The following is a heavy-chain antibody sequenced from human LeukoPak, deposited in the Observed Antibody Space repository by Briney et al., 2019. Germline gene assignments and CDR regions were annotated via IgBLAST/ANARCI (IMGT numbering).Heavy chain of an antibody. D-gene: IGHD5-18*01. Sequence: GGSLRLSCAASGFTVCSNYMSWVRQAPGKGLEWVSVIYSGGSTYYADSVKGRFTISRDNSKNTLYLQMNSLRAEDTAVYYCARGRDTAMVTFELRDWGQGTLVTVSS. CDR3: ARGRDTAMVTFELRD. V-gene: IGHV3-66*01. CDR1: GFTVCSNY. CDR2: IYSGGST. J-gene: IGHJ4*02.